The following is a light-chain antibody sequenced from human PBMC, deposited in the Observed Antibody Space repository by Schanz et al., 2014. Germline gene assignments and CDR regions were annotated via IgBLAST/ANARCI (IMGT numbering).Light chain of an antibody. J-gene: IGLJ3*02. CDR1: SSDVGGYNY. CDR3: ASWDDSLNARV. V-gene: IGLV2-11*01. Sequence: QSALTQPRSVSGSPGQSVTISCTGTSSDVGGYNYVSWYQQHPGKAPKLMIYDVTNRPSGVPDRFSGSKSGNTASLTVSGLQAEDEADYYCASWDDSLNARVFGGGTKVTVL. CDR2: DVT.